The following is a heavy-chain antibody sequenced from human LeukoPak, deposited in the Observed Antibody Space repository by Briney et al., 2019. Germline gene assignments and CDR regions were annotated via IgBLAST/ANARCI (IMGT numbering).Heavy chain of an antibody. D-gene: IGHD6-19*01. CDR2: VVGSGNT. CDR3: AADLSGVAVAGYYFDY. Sequence: VVGSGNTNYAQKFQERVTITRDMSTSTAYMELSSLRSEDTAVYYCAADLSGVAVAGYYFDYWGQGTLVTVSS. J-gene: IGHJ4*02. V-gene: IGHV1-58*01.